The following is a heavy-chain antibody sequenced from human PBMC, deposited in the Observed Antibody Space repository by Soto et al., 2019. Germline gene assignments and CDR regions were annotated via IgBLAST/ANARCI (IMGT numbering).Heavy chain of an antibody. CDR1: GGSISSSSYY. CDR3: ARNIAAAGKGLNYYYGMDV. Sequence: SETLSLTCTVSGGSISSSSYYWGWIRQPPGKGLEWIGSIYYSGSTYYNPSLKSRATISVDTSKNQFSLKLSSVTAADTAVYYCARNIAAAGKGLNYYYGMDVWGQGTTVTV. CDR2: IYYSGST. D-gene: IGHD6-13*01. V-gene: IGHV4-39*01. J-gene: IGHJ6*02.